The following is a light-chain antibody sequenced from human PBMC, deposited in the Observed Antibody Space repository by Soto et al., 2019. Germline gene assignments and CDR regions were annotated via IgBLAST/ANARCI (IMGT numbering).Light chain of an antibody. V-gene: IGKV3-11*01. Sequence: EIVLTQSPATLSLSPGERATLSCRASQSVSSYLAWYQQKPGQAPRLLIYDASNRATGIPARFSGSGSGTDFTLTISSLEPEDFAVYYCQQRTTFGQGTKVVIK. CDR2: DAS. CDR1: QSVSSY. J-gene: IGKJ1*01. CDR3: QQRTT.